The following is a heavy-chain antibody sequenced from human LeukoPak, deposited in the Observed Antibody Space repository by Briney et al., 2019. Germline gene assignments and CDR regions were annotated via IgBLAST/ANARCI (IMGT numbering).Heavy chain of an antibody. V-gene: IGHV3-21*01. J-gene: IGHJ5*02. CDR3: ARSYYYDSSGYPFDP. CDR1: GFTFSSYS. D-gene: IGHD3-22*01. Sequence: PGGSLRLSXAASGFTFSSYSVNWVRQAPGKGLEWVSSISSSSSYIYYADSVKGRFTISRDNAKNSLYLQMNSLRAEDTAVYYCARSYYYDSSGYPFDPWGQGTLVTVSS. CDR2: ISSSSSYI.